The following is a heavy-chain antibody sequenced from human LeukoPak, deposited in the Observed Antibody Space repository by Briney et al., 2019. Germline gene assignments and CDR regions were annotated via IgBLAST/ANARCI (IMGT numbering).Heavy chain of an antibody. CDR2: ISTRGTT. V-gene: IGHV3-66*01. CDR1: GFTFSSNA. D-gene: IGHD1-26*01. J-gene: IGHJ6*02. Sequence: GGSLRLSCAASGFTFSSNAMSWARQAPGKGLEWVSIISTRGTTYYADSVKGRFTISRDNSQNTLYLQMNSLRAEDTAVYYCATRGRSGYYYGMDVWGQGTTVTVSS. CDR3: ATRGRSGYYYGMDV.